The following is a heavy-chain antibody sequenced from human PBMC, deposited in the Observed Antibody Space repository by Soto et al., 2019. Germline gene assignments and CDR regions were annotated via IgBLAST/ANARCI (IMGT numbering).Heavy chain of an antibody. CDR1: GFTFSSYA. V-gene: IGHV3-30-3*01. CDR3: ARDRDTAMVLFDY. D-gene: IGHD5-18*01. J-gene: IGHJ4*02. Sequence: QVQLVESGGGVVQPGRSLRLSCAASGFTFSSYAMHWVRQAPGKGLEWAAVISYDGSNKYYADSVKGRFTISRDNSKNTLYLQMNSLRAEDTAVYYCARDRDTAMVLFDYWGQGTLVTVSS. CDR2: ISYDGSNK.